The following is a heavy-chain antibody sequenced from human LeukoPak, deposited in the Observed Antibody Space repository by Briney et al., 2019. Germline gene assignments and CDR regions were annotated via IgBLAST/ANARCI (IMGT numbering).Heavy chain of an antibody. CDR3: ARDYDFWSGYPDAFDI. CDR2: ISSSSTI. Sequence: TGGSLRLSCAASGFTFSSYSMHWVRQAPGKGLEWVSYISSSSTIYYADSVKGRFTISRDNAKNSLYLQMNSLRAEDTAVYYCARDYDFWSGYPDAFDIWGQGTMVTVSS. J-gene: IGHJ3*02. CDR1: GFTFSSYS. V-gene: IGHV3-48*01. D-gene: IGHD3-3*01.